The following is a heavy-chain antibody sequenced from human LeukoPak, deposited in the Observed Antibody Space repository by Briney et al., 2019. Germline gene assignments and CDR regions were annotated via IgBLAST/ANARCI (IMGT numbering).Heavy chain of an antibody. CDR3: ARPYFYGSGSGGDAFDI. Sequence: ASVKVSCKASGYTFTSYDINWVRQATGQGLEWTGWMNPNSGDTGYAQNFQGRVTITRNTSISTAYMELSSLRSEDTAVYYCARPYFYGSGSGGDAFDIWGQGTMVTVSS. CDR2: MNPNSGDT. J-gene: IGHJ3*02. V-gene: IGHV1-8*01. CDR1: GYTFTSYD. D-gene: IGHD3-10*01.